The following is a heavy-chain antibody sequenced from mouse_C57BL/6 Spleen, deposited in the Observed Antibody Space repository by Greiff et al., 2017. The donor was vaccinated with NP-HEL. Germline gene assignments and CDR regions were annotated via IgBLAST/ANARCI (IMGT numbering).Heavy chain of an antibody. V-gene: IGHV1-61*01. Sequence: QVQLQQPGAELVRPGSSVKLSFKASGYTFTSYWMDWVKQRPGQGLEWIGNIYPSDSETHYNQKFKDKATLTVDKSSSTAYMQLSSLTSEDSAVYYCAREGDYEFAYWGQGTLVTVSA. CDR3: AREGDYEFAY. CDR2: IYPSDSET. CDR1: GYTFTSYW. J-gene: IGHJ3*01. D-gene: IGHD2-4*01.